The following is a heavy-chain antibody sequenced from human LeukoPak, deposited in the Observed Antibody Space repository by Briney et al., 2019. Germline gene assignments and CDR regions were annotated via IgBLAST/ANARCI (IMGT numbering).Heavy chain of an antibody. CDR1: GDSVSSNSVA. Sequence: SQTLSLTCAISGDSVSSNSVAWNWIRQSPSRGLEWLGRTYYRSKWNNEYAESVRSRITINPDTSRNQFSLQLDSVTPEDTAVYYCARERYYFDYWGQGTLVTVSS. J-gene: IGHJ4*02. CDR3: ARERYYFDY. CDR2: TYYRSKWNN. V-gene: IGHV6-1*01.